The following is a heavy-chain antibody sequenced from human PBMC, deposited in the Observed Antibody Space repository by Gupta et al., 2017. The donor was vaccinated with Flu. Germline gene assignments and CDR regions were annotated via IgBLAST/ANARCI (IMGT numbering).Heavy chain of an antibody. CDR3: ASSTVVTPGY. CDR2: IDSSGSNI. V-gene: IGHV3-11*01. D-gene: IGHD4-17*01. Sequence: MTWVRQAPGKGLEWISYIDSSGSNIYYADSVKGRFTISRDNAKNSLYLQMNNLRADDTAVYFCASSTVVTPGYWGQGTLVTVSS. J-gene: IGHJ4*02.